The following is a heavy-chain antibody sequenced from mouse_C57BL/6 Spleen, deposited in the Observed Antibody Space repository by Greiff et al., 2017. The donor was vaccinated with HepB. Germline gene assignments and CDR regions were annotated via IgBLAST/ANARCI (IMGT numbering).Heavy chain of an antibody. J-gene: IGHJ2*01. V-gene: IGHV3-6*01. CDR2: ISFDGSN. CDR1: GYSITGDYY. D-gene: IGHD4-1*01. CDR3: AGGLGY. Sequence: EVQVVESGPGLVKPSQSLSLTCSVTGYSITGDYYWNWIRQFPGNKLEWMGYISFDGSNTYNPSLKNRISITRDTSKSQFFLRLDSVTTEDTAAYYCAGGLGYWGQGTTLTVSS.